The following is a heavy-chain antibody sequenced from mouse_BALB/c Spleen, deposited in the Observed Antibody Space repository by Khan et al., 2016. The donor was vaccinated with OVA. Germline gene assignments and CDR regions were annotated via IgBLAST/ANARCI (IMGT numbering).Heavy chain of an antibody. D-gene: IGHD1-1*01. CDR3: MSIYYYGSRYLDC. Sequence: EVELVESGGGLVQPGGSRGLSCEGSGFTFSGFWMSWVRQTPGKTLEWIGDINSDGSAINYAPSIKDRFTIFRDNDKSTLYLQMSNVRSEDTATYFCMSIYYYGSRYLDCWGQGTTLTVSS. CDR2: INSDGSAI. V-gene: IGHV11-2*02. J-gene: IGHJ2*01. CDR1: GFTFSGFW.